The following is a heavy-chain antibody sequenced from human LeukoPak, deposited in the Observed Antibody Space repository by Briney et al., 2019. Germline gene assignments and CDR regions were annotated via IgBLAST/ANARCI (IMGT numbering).Heavy chain of an antibody. J-gene: IGHJ4*02. Sequence: SETLSLTWTVAGGSLSNYYWSWVRQPPGEGLQWVAYIYYSGGTTFNPSLQTRVTISVDTSNNQFSLRLKSWTAADTAVYYCPRLSKYYDTIDYLGYWGQGRMVTVCS. CDR2: IYYSGGT. V-gene: IGHV4-59*08. D-gene: IGHD3-22*01. CDR1: GGSLSNYY. CDR3: PRLSKYYDTIDYLGY.